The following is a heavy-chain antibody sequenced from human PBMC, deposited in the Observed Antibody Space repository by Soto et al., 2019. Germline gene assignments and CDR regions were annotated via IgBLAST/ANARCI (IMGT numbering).Heavy chain of an antibody. CDR3: AREYSSGWAKWFDP. V-gene: IGHV4-61*01. D-gene: IGHD6-19*01. J-gene: IGHJ5*02. Sequence: PSETLSVTCTVSGGSVSRGSYYCSWIRQPPGKGLEWIGYIYYSGSTNYNPSLKSRVTISVDTSKNQFSLKLSSVTAADTAVYYCAREYSSGWAKWFDPWGQGTLVTVSS. CDR1: GGSVSRGSYY. CDR2: IYYSGST.